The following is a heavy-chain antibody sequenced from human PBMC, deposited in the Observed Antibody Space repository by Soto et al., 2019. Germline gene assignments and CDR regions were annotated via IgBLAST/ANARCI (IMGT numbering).Heavy chain of an antibody. J-gene: IGHJ6*04. CDR3: AALQGDFWSGYYSNGMDV. Sequence: ASVKVSCKASGGTFSSYTISWVRQAPGQGLEWMGRIIPILGIANYAQKFQGRVTITRDTSASTAYMELSSLRSEDTAVYYCAALQGDFWSGYYSNGMDVWGKGTTVTVSS. CDR1: GGTFSSYT. CDR2: IIPILGIA. V-gene: IGHV1-69*02. D-gene: IGHD3-3*01.